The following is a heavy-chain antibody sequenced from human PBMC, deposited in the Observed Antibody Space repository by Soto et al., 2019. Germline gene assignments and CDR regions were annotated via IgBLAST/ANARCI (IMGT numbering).Heavy chain of an antibody. CDR3: ARGARRDIRYFDWYHDWFDP. J-gene: IGHJ5*02. V-gene: IGHV1-69*06. D-gene: IGHD3-9*01. Sequence: GASVKVSCKASGGTFSSYAISWVRQAPGQGLEWMGGIIPIFGTANYAQKFQGRVTITADKSTSTAYMELSSLRSEDTAVYYCARGARRDIRYFDWYHDWFDPWGQGTLVTVSS. CDR2: IIPIFGTA. CDR1: GGTFSSYA.